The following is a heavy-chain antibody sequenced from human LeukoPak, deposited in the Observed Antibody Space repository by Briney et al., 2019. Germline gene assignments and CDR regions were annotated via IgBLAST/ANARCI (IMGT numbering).Heavy chain of an antibody. V-gene: IGHV4-39*01. CDR2: IYYSGST. Sequence: PSETLSLTCTVSGGSISSSSYYWGWIRQPPGKGLEWIGSIYYSGSTYYNPSLESRVTISVDTSKNQFSLKLSSVTAADTAVYYCARQLPSYYNFWSDYSSMYYFDYWGQGTLVTVSS. CDR1: GGSISSSSYY. CDR3: ARQLPSYYNFWSDYSSMYYFDY. D-gene: IGHD3-3*01. J-gene: IGHJ4*02.